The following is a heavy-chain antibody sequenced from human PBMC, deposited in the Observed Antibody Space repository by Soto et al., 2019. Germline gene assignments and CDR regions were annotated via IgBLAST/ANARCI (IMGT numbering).Heavy chain of an antibody. V-gene: IGHV4-34*01. CDR3: ARDLMAGSPYSGGWYYFDS. CDR1: GGSFSGYI. D-gene: IGHD1-26*01. CDR2: INHSGSA. Sequence: QVQLQQSGAGLLKPSETLSLTCDVYGGSFSGYIWTWSRQTPGKGLQWIGQINHSGSANYNPSLNSRVTISVHTSNSPFSLELNSGTAVDTAVYYCARDLMAGSPYSGGWYYFDSWGQGTQVTVSS. J-gene: IGHJ4*02.